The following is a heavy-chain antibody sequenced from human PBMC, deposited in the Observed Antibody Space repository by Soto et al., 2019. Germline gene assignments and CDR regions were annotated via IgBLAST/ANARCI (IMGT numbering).Heavy chain of an antibody. V-gene: IGHV3-74*01. J-gene: IGHJ4*02. CDR1: GFTFSDYW. CDR2: IKSDGSSA. CDR3: VRGQDYFDY. Sequence: HPGGSLRLSCAASGFTFSDYWMHWVRQAPERGLVWVSRIKSDGSSAYYADSVKGRFTISRDNAKNTLYLQMNSLRAEDTAVYYCVRGQDYFDYWGQGTLVTVSS.